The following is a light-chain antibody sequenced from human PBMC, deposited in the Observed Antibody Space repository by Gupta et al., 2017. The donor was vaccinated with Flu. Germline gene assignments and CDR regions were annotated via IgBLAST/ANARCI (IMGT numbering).Light chain of an antibody. Sequence: EQTDTITCGRDDIGRSNVRWYQQKPGQAPVLVVDDNSGRPSNIPERFSCSNFGKTATLTIDRLEAGDEADYYCQLWDATTDVRVFGGGTKLTVL. J-gene: IGLJ3*02. CDR1: DIGRSN. CDR2: DNS. V-gene: IGLV3-21*02. CDR3: QLWDATTDVRV.